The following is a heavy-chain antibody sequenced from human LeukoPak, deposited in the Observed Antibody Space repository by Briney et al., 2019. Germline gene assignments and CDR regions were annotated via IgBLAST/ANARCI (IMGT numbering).Heavy chain of an antibody. CDR3: AVAPGDY. D-gene: IGHD2-21*01. CDR1: GYTFTGYY. CDR2: INPNSDYT. V-gene: IGHV1-2*02. J-gene: IGHJ4*02. Sequence: ASVKVSCKTSGYTFTGYYMHWVRQAPGQGLEWMGWINPNSDYTFYAQKFQGRVTLTRDTSISTVYMELTTLTSDDTALYYCAVAPGDYWGQGTLVSVSA.